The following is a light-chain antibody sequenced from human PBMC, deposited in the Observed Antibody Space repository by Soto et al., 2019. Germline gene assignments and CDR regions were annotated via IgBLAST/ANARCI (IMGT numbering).Light chain of an antibody. Sequence: EIVMTQSPATLSVSPGERDTLSCRASQSISSKLAWYQQKPGQAPRLLIYGASTRATGIPVRFSGSGSGTEFTLTITSLQPEDFAVYYCQEYNYWHPITFGGGTKVEIK. CDR3: QEYNYWHPIT. V-gene: IGKV3-15*01. CDR2: GAS. J-gene: IGKJ4*01. CDR1: QSISSK.